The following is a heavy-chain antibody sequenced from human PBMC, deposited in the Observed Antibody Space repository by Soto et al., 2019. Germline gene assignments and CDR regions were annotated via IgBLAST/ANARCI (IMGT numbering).Heavy chain of an antibody. CDR3: AREGVRIAAAGLDAFDI. Sequence: PSETLSLTCTVSGGSISSYYWSWIRQPPGKGLEWIGYIYYSGSTNYNPSLKSRVTISVDTSKNQFSLKLSSVTAADTAVYYCAREGVRIAAAGLDAFDIWGQGTMVTVSS. D-gene: IGHD6-13*01. CDR1: GGSISSYY. CDR2: IYYSGST. J-gene: IGHJ3*02. V-gene: IGHV4-59*01.